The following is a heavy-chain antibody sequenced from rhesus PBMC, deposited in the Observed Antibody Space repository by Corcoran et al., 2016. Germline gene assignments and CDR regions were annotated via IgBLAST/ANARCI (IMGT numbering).Heavy chain of an antibody. Sequence: QLQLQESGPGLVKPSETLSLTCAVSGGSISSSYWSWIRQAPGKGVAWIGYIDGSGRSTKYNPSPKSGVTLSVDTSNNHLSLKGSSVTAADTAVYYCASIRSDSACYHFEFWGQGALVTVSS. CDR1: GGSISSSY. CDR2: IDGSGRST. J-gene: IGHJ1*01. V-gene: IGHV4-169*02. CDR3: ASIRSDSACYHFEF. D-gene: IGHD2-33*01.